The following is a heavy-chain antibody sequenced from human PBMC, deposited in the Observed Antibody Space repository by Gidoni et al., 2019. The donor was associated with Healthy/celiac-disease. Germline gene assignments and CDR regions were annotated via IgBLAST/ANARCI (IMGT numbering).Heavy chain of an antibody. Sequence: QVQLVESGGGVVQPGRSLRLSCAASGFTFSRYAMHGVRQAPGKGLEWVAVISYDGSNKYYADSVKGRFTISRDNSKNTLYLQMNSLRAEDTAVYYCARASDYSNYVNEGYYYYMDVWGKGTTVTVSS. CDR1: GFTFSRYA. D-gene: IGHD4-4*01. CDR2: ISYDGSNK. V-gene: IGHV3-30-3*01. J-gene: IGHJ6*03. CDR3: ARASDYSNYVNEGYYYYMDV.